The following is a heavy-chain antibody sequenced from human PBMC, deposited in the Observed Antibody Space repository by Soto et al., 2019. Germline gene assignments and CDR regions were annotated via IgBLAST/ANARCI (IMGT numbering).Heavy chain of an antibody. J-gene: IGHJ4*02. V-gene: IGHV4-34*01. D-gene: IGHD4-17*01. CDR2: IHHSGST. CDR1: GGSLSGSY. CDR3: ASFTVTRGALNY. Sequence: PSETLSLTCAVYGGSLSGSYWSWIRQPPGTGLEWIGEIHHSGSTNYNPSLKSRVTISVDTSKNQFSLKLSSVTAADTAVYYCASFTVTRGALNYWGQRTLVTVSS.